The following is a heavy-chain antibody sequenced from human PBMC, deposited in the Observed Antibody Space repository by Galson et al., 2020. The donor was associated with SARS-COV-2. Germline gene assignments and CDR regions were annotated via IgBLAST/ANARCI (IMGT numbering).Heavy chain of an antibody. CDR1: GGSIGSYY. Sequence: SETLSLTCTVSGGSIGSYYWTWIRQPPGKGLEWLGYVYSGGTTNYNPSLTGRIVISVDTSKNQLSLKLSSVTAADTALYYCARERGAYFDSWGQGTQVTVSS. CDR3: ARERGAYFDS. D-gene: IGHD5-12*01. V-gene: IGHV4-59*01. J-gene: IGHJ4*02. CDR2: VYSGGTT.